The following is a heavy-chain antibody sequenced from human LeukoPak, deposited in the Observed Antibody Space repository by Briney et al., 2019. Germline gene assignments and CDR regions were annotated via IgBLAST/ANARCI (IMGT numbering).Heavy chain of an antibody. V-gene: IGHV3-30*18. CDR3: AKAYSSSWYSDFFDY. CDR2: ISYDGSNK. CDR1: GFTFSSYG. Sequence: GGSLRLSCAASGFTFSSYGMHWVRQAPGKGLEWVAVISYDGSNKYYADSVKGRFTISRDNSKNTLYLQMNSLRAEDTAVYYCAKAYSSSWYSDFFDYWGQGTLVTVSS. J-gene: IGHJ4*02. D-gene: IGHD6-13*01.